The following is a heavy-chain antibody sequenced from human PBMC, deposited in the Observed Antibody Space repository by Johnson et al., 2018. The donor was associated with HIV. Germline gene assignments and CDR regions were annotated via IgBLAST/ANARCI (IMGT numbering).Heavy chain of an antibody. V-gene: IGHV3-30*02. D-gene: IGHD6-19*01. Sequence: QVQLVESGGGLVQPGGSLKLSCAASAFTFSNYAMHWVRQAPGKGLEWVAFIRYDGSNKYYADSGKGRFTISRDNSKNTLYLQMGSLRAEDTAVYYCARVQWLILDAFDIWGQGTMVTVSS. J-gene: IGHJ3*02. CDR1: AFTFSNYA. CDR3: ARVQWLILDAFDI. CDR2: IRYDGSNK.